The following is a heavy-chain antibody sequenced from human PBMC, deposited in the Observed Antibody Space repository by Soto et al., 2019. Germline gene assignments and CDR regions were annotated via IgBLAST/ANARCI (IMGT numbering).Heavy chain of an antibody. V-gene: IGHV4-34*01. J-gene: IGHJ4*02. Sequence: PSETLSLTCAVYGGSFSGYYWSWIRQPPGKGLEWIGEINHSGSTNYNPSLKSRVTISVDTSKNQFSLKLSSVTAADTAVYYCARVGVGNAQWELLRGRLFDYWGQGTLVTVSS. D-gene: IGHD1-26*01. CDR3: ARVGVGNAQWELLRGRLFDY. CDR2: INHSGST. CDR1: GGSFSGYY.